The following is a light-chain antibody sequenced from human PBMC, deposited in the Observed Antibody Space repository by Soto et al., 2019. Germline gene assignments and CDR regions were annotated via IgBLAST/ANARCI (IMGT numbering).Light chain of an antibody. CDR3: QQYNSYST. J-gene: IGKJ1*01. CDR2: KAS. CDR1: QSIGTW. Sequence: DIQMTQSPSTLSASVVDRVTITCRASQSIGTWLAWYQQKPGKAPKLLIYKASNLESGVPSRFSGSGSGTEFTLTISSLQPDDFATYYCQQYNSYSTFGQGTKVDIK. V-gene: IGKV1-5*03.